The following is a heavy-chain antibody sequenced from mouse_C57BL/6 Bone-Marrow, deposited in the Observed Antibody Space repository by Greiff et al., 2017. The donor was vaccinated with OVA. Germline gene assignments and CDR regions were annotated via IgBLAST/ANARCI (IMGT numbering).Heavy chain of an antibody. CDR3: ARDNWDWYFDV. V-gene: IGHV7-1*01. Sequence: EVQRVESGGGLVQSGRSLRLSCATSGFTFSDFYMEWDRQAPGKGLEWIAASRNKANDYTTEYSASVKGRFIVSRDTSQSILYLQMNALRAEDTAIYYCARDNWDWYFDVWGTGTTVTVSS. CDR2: SRNKANDYTT. J-gene: IGHJ1*03. CDR1: GFTFSDFY. D-gene: IGHD4-1*01.